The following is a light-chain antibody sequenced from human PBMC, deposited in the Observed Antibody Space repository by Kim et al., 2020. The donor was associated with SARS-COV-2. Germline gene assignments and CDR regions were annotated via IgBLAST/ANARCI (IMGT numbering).Light chain of an antibody. Sequence: VSVAPGKTARITCGGNNIGSKSVHWYQLKPGQAPVLVIYYDSDRPSGIPERFSGSNSGNTATLTISRVEAGDEADYYCQVWDSLWVFGGGTKLTVL. J-gene: IGLJ3*02. CDR1: NIGSKS. CDR3: QVWDSLWV. V-gene: IGLV3-21*04. CDR2: YDS.